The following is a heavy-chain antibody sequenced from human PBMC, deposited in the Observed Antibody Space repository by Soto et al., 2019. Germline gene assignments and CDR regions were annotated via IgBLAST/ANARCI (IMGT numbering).Heavy chain of an antibody. CDR3: ARPKSPNAIVVDGASYYYYGLDV. CDR1: GYTFTSYY. Sequence: ASVKVSCKASGYTFTSYYMHWVRQAPGQGLEWMGIINPSGGSTSYAQKFQGRVTMPRDTSTSTVYMELRSLRSEDTAVYYCARPKSPNAIVVDGASYYYYGLDVWGQGTTVTVAS. J-gene: IGHJ6*02. V-gene: IGHV1-46*01. D-gene: IGHD3-22*01. CDR2: INPSGGST.